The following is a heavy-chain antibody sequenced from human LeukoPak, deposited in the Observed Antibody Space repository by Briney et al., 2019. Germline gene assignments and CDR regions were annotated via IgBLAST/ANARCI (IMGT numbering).Heavy chain of an antibody. CDR1: GFTFSYYG. J-gene: IGHJ4*02. D-gene: IGHD3-22*01. Sequence: PGSSLRLSCAASGFTFSYYGIHWVRQAPGKGLEGVAVLWSDGSKKFYADSVKGRFTVSRDNSKNTVYLQMNSLRAEDTAVYYCARDFDTSGHYLFDYWGQGTLITVSS. CDR2: LWSDGSKK. V-gene: IGHV3-33*01. CDR3: ARDFDTSGHYLFDY.